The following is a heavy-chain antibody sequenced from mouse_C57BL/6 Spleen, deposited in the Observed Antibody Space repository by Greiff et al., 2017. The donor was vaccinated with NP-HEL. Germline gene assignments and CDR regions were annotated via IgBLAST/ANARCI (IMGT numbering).Heavy chain of an antibody. J-gene: IGHJ2*01. CDR1: GYTFTSYW. V-gene: IGHV1-61*01. CDR2: IYPSDSET. Sequence: QVQLQQPGAELVRPGSSVKLSCKASGYTFTSYWMDWVKQRPGQGLEWIGNIYPSDSETHYNQKFKDKATLTVDKSSSTAYMQLSSLTSEDSAVYYCARSDQYYFDYWGQGTTLTVSS. CDR3: ARSDQYYFDY.